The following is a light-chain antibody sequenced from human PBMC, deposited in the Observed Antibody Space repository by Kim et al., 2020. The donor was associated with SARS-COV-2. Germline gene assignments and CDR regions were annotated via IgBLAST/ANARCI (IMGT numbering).Light chain of an antibody. J-gene: IGKJ2*01. CDR1: GRVGNN. CDR3: QQYNNWPYT. CDR2: GAS. Sequence: SVSPGDRVTLSCRASGRVGNNLAWYQLKPGQAPRLLIFGASTRATGIPATFSGSGSGTEFTLTISSLQSEDFAVYSCQQYNNWPYTFGQGTKLEI. V-gene: IGKV3-15*01.